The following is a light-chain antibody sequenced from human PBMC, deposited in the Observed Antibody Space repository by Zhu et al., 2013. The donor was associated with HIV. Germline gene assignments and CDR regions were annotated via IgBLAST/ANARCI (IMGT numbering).Light chain of an antibody. CDR3: ITWDSSLREVV. J-gene: IGLJ2*01. V-gene: IGLV1-51*01. CDR2: DNT. CDR1: SSNMGGNA. Sequence: QSVLTQPPSASGTPGQRVTISCSGSSSNMGGNAVNWYRQLPGTTPKLLIHDNTKRPSGIPERFFGSRSGTSATLGITGLQTGDEADYYCITWDSSLREVVFGGGTKLTVL.